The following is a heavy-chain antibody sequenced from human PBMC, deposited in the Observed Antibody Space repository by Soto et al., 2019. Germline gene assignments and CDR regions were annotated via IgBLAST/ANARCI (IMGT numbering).Heavy chain of an antibody. CDR3: AVGYCIGTSCYYYGMDV. D-gene: IGHD2-2*01. CDR1: GYTFTSYG. J-gene: IGHJ6*02. Sequence: QVQLVQSGAEVKKPGASVKVSCKASGYTFTSYGISWVRQAPGQGLEWMGWISAYNGNTNYAQKLQGRVTMTPDTSTSTADMELRSLRYDDTAVYYCAVGYCIGTSCYYYGMDVWGQGTTVTVSS. V-gene: IGHV1-18*01. CDR2: ISAYNGNT.